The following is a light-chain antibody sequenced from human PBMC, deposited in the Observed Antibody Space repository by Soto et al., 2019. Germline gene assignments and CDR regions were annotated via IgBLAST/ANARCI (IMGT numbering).Light chain of an antibody. CDR3: GSYATSRTCV. CDR2: EGN. CDR1: SSDVGSYDL. J-gene: IGLJ2*01. Sequence: QSALTQPASVSGSPGQSITISCTGTSSDVGSYDLVSWYQQHPGKAPKLMIYEGNKRPSGVSNRFSGSKSGNTASLTISGLQAEDAADYYCGSYATSRTCVFGGGTKVTVL. V-gene: IGLV2-23*01.